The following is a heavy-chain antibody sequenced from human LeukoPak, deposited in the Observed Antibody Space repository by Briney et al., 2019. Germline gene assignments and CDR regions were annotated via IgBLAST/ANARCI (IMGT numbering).Heavy chain of an antibody. V-gene: IGHV4-59*01. CDR2: IYYSGST. CDR3: ARGVYGDHLFDY. J-gene: IGHJ4*02. Sequence: PSETLSLTCTVSGGSISSYYWSWIRQPPGKGLEWIGYIYYSGSTNYSPSLKSRVTISVDTSKNQFSLKLSSVAAADTAVYYCARGVYGDHLFDYWGQGTLVTVSS. CDR1: GGSISSYY. D-gene: IGHD4-17*01.